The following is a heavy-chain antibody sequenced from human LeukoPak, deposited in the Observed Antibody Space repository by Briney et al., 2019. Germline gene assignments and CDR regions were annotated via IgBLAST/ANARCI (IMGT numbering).Heavy chain of an antibody. CDR1: GGSISSGGYS. Sequence: SETLSLTCAVSGGSISSGGYSWSWIRQPRGKGLEWIGYIYHSGSTYYNPSLKSRVTISVDRSKNQFSLKLSSVTAADTAVYYCASLSGYDRAFDYWGQGTLVTVSS. CDR2: IYHSGST. V-gene: IGHV4-30-2*01. D-gene: IGHD5-12*01. J-gene: IGHJ4*02. CDR3: ASLSGYDRAFDY.